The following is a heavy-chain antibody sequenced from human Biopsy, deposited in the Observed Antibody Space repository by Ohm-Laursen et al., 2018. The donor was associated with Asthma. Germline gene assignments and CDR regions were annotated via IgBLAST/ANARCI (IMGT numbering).Heavy chain of an antibody. J-gene: IGHJ3*02. CDR2: INAGNGNT. D-gene: IGHD3-9*01. V-gene: IGHV1-3*01. CDR1: GYTFINYA. Sequence: SSVKVSCSASGYTFINYAIHWVRQAPGQRLEWMGWINAGNGNTKYSRKFQGRVTITRDTSASTAYMDLSSLRSEDTAVYYCARTYYDFLTGQVNDAFDIWGQGTMVTVSS. CDR3: ARTYYDFLTGQVNDAFDI.